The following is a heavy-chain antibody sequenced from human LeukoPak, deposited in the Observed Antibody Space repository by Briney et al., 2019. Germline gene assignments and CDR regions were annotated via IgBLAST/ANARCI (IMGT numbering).Heavy chain of an antibody. CDR1: GFTFNTYG. J-gene: IGHJ4*02. CDR2: ISGSGGAT. CDR3: AKDSSGSYSHFDY. V-gene: IGHV3-23*01. Sequence: GGSLRLSCAASGFTFNTYGMSWVRQAPGKGLEWVSGISGSGGATYYADSVRGRFTISRDNSKNTLYLQINSLRPEDTAVYYCAKDSSGSYSHFDYWGQGTLVTVSS. D-gene: IGHD3-22*01.